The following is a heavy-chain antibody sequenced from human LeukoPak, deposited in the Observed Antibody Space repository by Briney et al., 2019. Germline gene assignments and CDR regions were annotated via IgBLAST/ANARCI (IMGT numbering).Heavy chain of an antibody. CDR1: GFTFSSYA. CDR3: AKGSYYDSSGSFYFDY. Sequence: PGGYLRLSCVVSGFTFSSYAMSWVRQAPGKGLEWVSGISGSGDNTYYADSVKGRFTISRDNSKNTLYVQMNSLGTEDTAAYYCAKGSYYDSSGSFYFDYWGQGTLVTVSS. V-gene: IGHV3-23*01. CDR2: ISGSGDNT. J-gene: IGHJ4*02. D-gene: IGHD3-22*01.